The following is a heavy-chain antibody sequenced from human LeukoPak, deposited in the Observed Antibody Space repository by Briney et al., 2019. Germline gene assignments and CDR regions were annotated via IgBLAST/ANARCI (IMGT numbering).Heavy chain of an antibody. Sequence: GGSLRLSCAASGFTFSSYAMSWVRQAPGKGLEWVSAIHYSDGTTYYADSVKGRFTVSRDNSKNTLSLQMGNLRTEDTAVYYCARAMDFWGQGTLVTVSS. CDR2: IHYSDGTT. CDR3: ARAMDF. V-gene: IGHV3-23*01. J-gene: IGHJ4*02. CDR1: GFTFSSYA.